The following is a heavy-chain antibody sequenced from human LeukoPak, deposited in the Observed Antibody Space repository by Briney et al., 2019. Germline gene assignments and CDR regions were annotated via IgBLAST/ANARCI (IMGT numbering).Heavy chain of an antibody. CDR1: GFTFSTYG. J-gene: IGHJ3*01. V-gene: IGHV3-23*01. Sequence: GGSLRLSCAASGFTFSTYGMNWVRQAPGKGLDWVSGISPSGDITYYADSVVGRFSISRDNPKSTVSLQMSSLRAEDTALYYCVRDLHWGGFDVWGQGTMVTVSS. CDR3: VRDLHWGGFDV. D-gene: IGHD7-27*01. CDR2: ISPSGDIT.